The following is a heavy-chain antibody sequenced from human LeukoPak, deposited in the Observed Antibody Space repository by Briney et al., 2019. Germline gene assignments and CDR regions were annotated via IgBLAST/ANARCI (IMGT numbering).Heavy chain of an antibody. V-gene: IGHV4-39*07. CDR3: ARTYDILTGFRSRRKSKAKFDY. Sequence: SETLSLTCTVSGGSISSGSYYWSWIRQPPGKGLEWIGEINHSGSTNYNPSPKSRVTISVDTSKNQFSLKLSSVTAADTAVYYCARTYDILTGFRSRRKSKAKFDYWGQGTLVTVSS. J-gene: IGHJ4*02. CDR1: GGSISSGSYY. CDR2: INHSGST. D-gene: IGHD3-9*01.